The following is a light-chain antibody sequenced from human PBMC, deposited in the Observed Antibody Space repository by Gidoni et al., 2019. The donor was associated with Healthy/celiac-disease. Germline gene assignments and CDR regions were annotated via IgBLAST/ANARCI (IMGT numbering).Light chain of an antibody. CDR3: MQALQTPWT. Sequence: DIVMTPSPLSLPVTPGEPASISCRSSQSLLHSNGYNYLDWYLQKPGQSPQLLIYLGSNRASGVPDRFSGSGSGTDFTLKISRVEAEDVGVYYCMQALQTPWTFXXXTKVEIK. CDR2: LGS. CDR1: QSLLHSNGYNY. J-gene: IGKJ1*01. V-gene: IGKV2-28*01.